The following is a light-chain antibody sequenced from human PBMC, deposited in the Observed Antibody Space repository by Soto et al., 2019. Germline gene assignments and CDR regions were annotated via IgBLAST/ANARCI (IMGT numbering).Light chain of an antibody. J-gene: IGKJ4*01. CDR3: QQRSNWPLT. CDR1: QSVSKY. V-gene: IGKV3-11*01. Sequence: EIVLTQSPATLSLSPGERVTLFCRTSQSVSKYLAWYQQTPGQAPRLLIYDATNRATGVPARFSGSGSGTDFSLTISSLEPEDFAVYYCQQRSNWPLTFGGGTKVQIK. CDR2: DAT.